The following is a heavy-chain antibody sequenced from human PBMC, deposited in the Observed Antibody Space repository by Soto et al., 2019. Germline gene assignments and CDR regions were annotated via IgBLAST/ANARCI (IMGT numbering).Heavy chain of an antibody. J-gene: IGHJ4*02. CDR2: IYYSGST. CDR3: ARDFPLSGYRYSGSYYYNS. Sequence: SETLSLTCTVSGGSISSGGYYWSWIRQHPGKGLEWIGYIYYSGSTYYNPSLKSRVTISVDTSKNQFSLKLSSVTAADTAVYYCARDFPLSGYRYSGSYYYNSWGQGTLVTVSS. CDR1: GGSISSGGYY. V-gene: IGHV4-31*03. D-gene: IGHD1-26*01.